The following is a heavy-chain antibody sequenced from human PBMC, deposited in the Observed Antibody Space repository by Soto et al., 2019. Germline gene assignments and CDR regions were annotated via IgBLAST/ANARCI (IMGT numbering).Heavy chain of an antibody. CDR3: AKYERWIY. CDR2: ISYDGSNK. Sequence: GWSLRLSCAASGFAFSSYGMHWVRQAPGKGLEWVAVISYDGSNKYYADSVKGRFTISRDNSKNTLYLQMNSLRAEDTAVYYCAKYERWIYWGQGTLVTVSP. V-gene: IGHV3-30*18. J-gene: IGHJ4*02. CDR1: GFAFSSYG. D-gene: IGHD5-12*01.